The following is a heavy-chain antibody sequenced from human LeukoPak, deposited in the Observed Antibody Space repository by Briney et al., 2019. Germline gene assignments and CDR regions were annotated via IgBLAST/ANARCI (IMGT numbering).Heavy chain of an antibody. J-gene: IGHJ3*02. Sequence: GASVKVSCKAPGYTLTSYGISWVRQAPGQGLEWMGWISAYNGNTNYAQKLQGRVTMTTDTSTSTAYMELRSLRSDDTAVYYCARDFTSKQWLVMTDAFDIWGQGTMVTVSS. D-gene: IGHD6-19*01. CDR1: GYTLTSYG. CDR2: ISAYNGNT. V-gene: IGHV1-18*01. CDR3: ARDFTSKQWLVMTDAFDI.